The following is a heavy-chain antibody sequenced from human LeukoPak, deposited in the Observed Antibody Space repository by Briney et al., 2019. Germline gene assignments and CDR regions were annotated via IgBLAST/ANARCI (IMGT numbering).Heavy chain of an antibody. CDR3: ARVTMVATIDY. J-gene: IGHJ4*02. Sequence: ESGPALVKPTPALTLTCTFSGFSLRTSGMRVSWIRQPPEKALEWLAHIDWDDDKFYITYLKTRLTISKDTSKNQVVLTMNNMDPVDTATYYCARVTMVATIDYWGQGTLVTVSS. CDR1: GFSLRTSGMR. CDR2: IDWDDDK. V-gene: IGHV2-70*04. D-gene: IGHD4/OR15-4a*01.